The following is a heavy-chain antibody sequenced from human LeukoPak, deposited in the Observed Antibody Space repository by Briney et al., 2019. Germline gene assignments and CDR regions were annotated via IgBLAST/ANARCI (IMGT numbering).Heavy chain of an antibody. D-gene: IGHD6-13*01. CDR2: IYPGDSDT. Sequence: GESLKISCKGSGYRFTSYWIGWVRQMPGKGLEWMGIIYPGDSDTRYSPSFQGQVTISADKSISTAYLQWSSLKASDTAMYYCARHPAGSSSWYYYYMDVWGKGTTVTVSS. V-gene: IGHV5-51*01. CDR1: GYRFTSYW. J-gene: IGHJ6*03. CDR3: ARHPAGSSSWYYYYMDV.